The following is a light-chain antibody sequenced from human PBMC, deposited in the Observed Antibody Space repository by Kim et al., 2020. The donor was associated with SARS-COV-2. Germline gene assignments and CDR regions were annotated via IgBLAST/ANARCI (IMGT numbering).Light chain of an antibody. Sequence: DIQMTQSPPSLSASVGDRVTITCRASQGINNYLAWFQQKPGKAPKSLIYGPSTLHRGVPSKFSGSGFGTDFTLTISDLQPEDFASYYCQQYNGYPYTFGQGTKLEIK. CDR3: QQYNGYPYT. CDR2: GPS. CDR1: QGINNY. J-gene: IGKJ2*01. V-gene: IGKV1-16*02.